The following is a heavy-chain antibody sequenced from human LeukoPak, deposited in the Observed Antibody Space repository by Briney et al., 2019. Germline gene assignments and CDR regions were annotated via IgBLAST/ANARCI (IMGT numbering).Heavy chain of an antibody. Sequence: SVKVSCKASGGTFSSYATSWVRQAPGQGLEWMGRIIPILGIANYAQKFQGRVTITADKSTSTAYMELSSLRSEDTAVYYCARGSYYGSGSYREDYWGQGTLVTVSS. CDR1: GGTFSSYA. V-gene: IGHV1-69*04. CDR2: IIPILGIA. D-gene: IGHD3-10*01. J-gene: IGHJ4*02. CDR3: ARGSYYGSGSYREDY.